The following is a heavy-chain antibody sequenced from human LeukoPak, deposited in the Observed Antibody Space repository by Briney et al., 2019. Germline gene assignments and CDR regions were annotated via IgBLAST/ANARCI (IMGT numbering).Heavy chain of an antibody. Sequence: ASVEVSCKVSGYTLTELSMHWVRQAPGKGLEWMGGFDPEDGETIYAQKFQGRVTMTEDTSTDTAYMELSSLRSEDTAVYYCARVLKGVGPARYYMDVWGKGTAVTISS. D-gene: IGHD1-26*01. J-gene: IGHJ6*03. CDR2: FDPEDGET. CDR3: ARVLKGVGPARYYMDV. V-gene: IGHV1-24*01. CDR1: GYTLTELS.